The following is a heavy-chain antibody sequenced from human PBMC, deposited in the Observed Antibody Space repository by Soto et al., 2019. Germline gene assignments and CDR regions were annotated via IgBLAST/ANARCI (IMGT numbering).Heavy chain of an antibody. CDR2: IYWDDDK. Sequence: GLDLEWLALIYWDDDKRYSPSLKSRLTITKDTSKNQVVLTMTNMDPVDTATYYCAHRRGGMGIDYWGQGTLVTVSS. D-gene: IGHD3-16*01. CDR3: AHRRGGMGIDY. V-gene: IGHV2-5*02. J-gene: IGHJ4*02.